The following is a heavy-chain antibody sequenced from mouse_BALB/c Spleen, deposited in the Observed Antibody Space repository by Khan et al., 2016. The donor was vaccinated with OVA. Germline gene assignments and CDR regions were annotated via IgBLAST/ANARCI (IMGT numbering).Heavy chain of an antibody. CDR2: IFPGDDST. Sequence: QVQLKQSGAELVKPGASVKLSCKASGYTFTSYDINWVRQRPEQGLEWIGWIFPGDDSTKYNEKFKGKATLTTDKSSSTAYMQLSRLTSEDSAVYCGARHYYGGNLYWYFDVWGAGTTVTVSS. CDR3: ARHYYGGNLYWYFDV. D-gene: IGHD1-1*02. V-gene: IGHV1-85*01. CDR1: GYTFTSYD. J-gene: IGHJ1*01.